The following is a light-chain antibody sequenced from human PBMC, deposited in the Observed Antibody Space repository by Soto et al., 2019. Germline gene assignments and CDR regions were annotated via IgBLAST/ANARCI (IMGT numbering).Light chain of an antibody. CDR3: SSYTSSPSTV. CDR2: DVS. CDR1: SSDVGGYNY. J-gene: IGLJ2*01. V-gene: IGLV2-14*01. Sequence: QSALTQPASVSGSPGQSITISCTGTSSDVGGYNYVSWYQQHPGKAPKLMIYDVSNRPSGVSNRFSGSKSGNTASLTISGLQAEDEADYYCSSYTSSPSTVFGGGTKLTVL.